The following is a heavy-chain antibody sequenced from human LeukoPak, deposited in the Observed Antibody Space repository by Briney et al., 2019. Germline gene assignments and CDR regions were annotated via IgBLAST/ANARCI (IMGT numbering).Heavy chain of an antibody. CDR1: GGSFSGYY. Sequence: PSETLSLTCAVYGGSFSGYYWSWIRQPPGKGLEWIGEINHSGSTNYNPSLKSRVTISVDTSKNQFSLKLGSVTAADTAVYYCARGLGGWWPEPFAWGQGTLVTVSS. D-gene: IGHD2-8*02. J-gene: IGHJ5*02. CDR2: INHSGST. CDR3: ARGLGGWWPEPFA. V-gene: IGHV4-34*01.